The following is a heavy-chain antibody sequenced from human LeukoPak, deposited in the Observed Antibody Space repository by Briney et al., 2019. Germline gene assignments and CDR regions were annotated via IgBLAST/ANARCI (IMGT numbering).Heavy chain of an antibody. CDR3: TRVGLWFGELLYPDYFDY. D-gene: IGHD3-10*01. J-gene: IGHJ4*02. V-gene: IGHV3-49*04. CDR1: GFTFGDYA. Sequence: GGSLRLSCTASGFTFGDYAMSWVRQAPGKGLEWVGFIRSKAYGGTTEYAASVKGRFTISRDDSKSIAYLQMNSLKTEDTAVYYCTRVGLWFGELLYPDYFDYWGQGTLVTVSS. CDR2: IRSKAYGGTT.